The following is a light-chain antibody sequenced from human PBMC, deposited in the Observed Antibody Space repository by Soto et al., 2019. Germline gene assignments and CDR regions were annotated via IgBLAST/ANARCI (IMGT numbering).Light chain of an antibody. J-gene: IGLJ3*02. V-gene: IGLV2-8*01. CDR2: EVS. Sequence: QSVLTQPPSASGSPGQSVTISCTGTSSDVGGYNYVSWYQQHPGKAPKLMIYEVSKRPSGVPDRFSGSKSGNTASLTVSGLQAEDEADYYCSSYAGSNNWVFGGWTKVTVL. CDR1: SSDVGGYNY. CDR3: SSYAGSNNWV.